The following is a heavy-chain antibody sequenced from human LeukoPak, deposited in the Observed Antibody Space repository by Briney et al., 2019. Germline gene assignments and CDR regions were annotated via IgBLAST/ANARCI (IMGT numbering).Heavy chain of an antibody. V-gene: IGHV3-30*02. J-gene: IGHJ3*02. CDR2: IRYDGSNK. CDR3: AKDLVGNSPGLIAAAGPSAFDI. D-gene: IGHD6-13*01. Sequence: PGGSLRLSCAASGFTFSSYGMHWVRQAPGKGLEWVAFIRYDGSNKYYADSVKGRFTISRDNSKNTLYLQMNSLRAEDTAVYYCAKDLVGNSPGLIAAAGPSAFDIWGQGTMVTVSS. CDR1: GFTFSSYG.